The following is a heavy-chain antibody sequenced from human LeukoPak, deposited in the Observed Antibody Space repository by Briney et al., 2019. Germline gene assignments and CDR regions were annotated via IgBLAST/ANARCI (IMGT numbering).Heavy chain of an antibody. CDR3: AKGQELDDGVFDS. J-gene: IGHJ4*02. CDR2: IRSNGDTT. V-gene: IGHV3-23*01. CDR1: GFTFSSYA. D-gene: IGHD1-1*01. Sequence: GGSLRLSCAASGFTFSSYAMNWVRQAPGKGLEWVSTIRSNGDTTYNADSVKGRFTISRDNSKNTLYLELNSLRVEDTATFYCAKGQELDDGVFDSWGQGTMVTVSS.